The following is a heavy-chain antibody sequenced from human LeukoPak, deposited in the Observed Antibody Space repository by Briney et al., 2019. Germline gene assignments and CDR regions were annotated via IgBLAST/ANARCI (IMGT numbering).Heavy chain of an antibody. Sequence: ASVKVSCKASGYTFTGYYMHWVRQAPGQGLEWMGWINPNSGGTNYAQKFQGRVTMTRDTSISTAYMEPSRLRSDDTAVYYCARDPYDSSGYYFDYWGQGTLVTVSS. CDR3: ARDPYDSSGYYFDY. D-gene: IGHD3-22*01. CDR1: GYTFTGYY. J-gene: IGHJ4*02. V-gene: IGHV1-2*02. CDR2: INPNSGGT.